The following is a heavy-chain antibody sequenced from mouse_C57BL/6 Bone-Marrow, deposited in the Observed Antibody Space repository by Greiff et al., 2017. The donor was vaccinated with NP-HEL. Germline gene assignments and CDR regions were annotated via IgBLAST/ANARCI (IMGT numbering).Heavy chain of an antibody. CDR3: ARSGLFAY. J-gene: IGHJ3*01. Sequence: LQQSGAELVMPGASVKLSCKASGYTFTSYWMHWVKQRPGQGLEWIGEIDPSDSYTNYNQKFKGKSTLTVDKSSSTAYMQLSSLTSEDSAVYYCARSGLFAYWGQGTLVTVSA. D-gene: IGHD3-1*01. CDR2: IDPSDSYT. CDR1: GYTFTSYW. V-gene: IGHV1-69*01.